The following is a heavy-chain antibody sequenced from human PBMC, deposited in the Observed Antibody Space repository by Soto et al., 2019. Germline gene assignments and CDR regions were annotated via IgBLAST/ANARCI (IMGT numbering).Heavy chain of an antibody. J-gene: IGHJ6*02. V-gene: IGHV1-2*02. Sequence: ASVKVSCKASGYTFTGYYMHWVRQAPGQGLEWMGWINPKSGGTNYAQKFQDRVTMARDTSINTAYMELSRLRSDDTAMYYCAKAQFGSSTWYYYGTDVWGQGTTVTVSS. CDR2: INPKSGGT. D-gene: IGHD6-13*01. CDR3: AKAQFGSSTWYYYGTDV. CDR1: GYTFTGYY.